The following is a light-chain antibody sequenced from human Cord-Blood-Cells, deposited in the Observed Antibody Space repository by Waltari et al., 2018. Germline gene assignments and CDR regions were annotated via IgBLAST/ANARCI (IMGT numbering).Light chain of an antibody. CDR3: SSYPSSNTFVV. CDR1: NSDVGGYNY. V-gene: IGLV2-14*03. Sequence: QSALTQPASVSGSPGQSITISCTETNSDVGGYNYVSWYQQHPGKAPKHMIYDVSNRAPRVSTRFSGSKSGNTASLTISGRQAEDEADYYCSSYPSSNTFVVFGGGTKLTVL. J-gene: IGLJ3*02. CDR2: DVS.